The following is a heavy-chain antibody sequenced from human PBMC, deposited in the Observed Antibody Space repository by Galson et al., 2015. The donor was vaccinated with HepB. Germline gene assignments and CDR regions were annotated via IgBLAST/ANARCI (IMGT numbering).Heavy chain of an antibody. CDR2: INPNSGGT. CDR1: GYTFTGYY. J-gene: IGHJ3*02. Sequence: SVKVSCKASGYTFTGYYMHWVRQAPGQGLEWMGRINPNSGGTNYAQKFQGRVTMTRDTSISTAYMELSRLRSDDTAVYYCARQATMIVVVTRGDDAFDIWGQGTMVTVSS. V-gene: IGHV1-2*06. CDR3: ARQATMIVVVTRGDDAFDI. D-gene: IGHD3-22*01.